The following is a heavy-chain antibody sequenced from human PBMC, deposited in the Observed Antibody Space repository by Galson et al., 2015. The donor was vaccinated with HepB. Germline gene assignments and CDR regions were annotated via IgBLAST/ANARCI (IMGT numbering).Heavy chain of an antibody. Sequence: SLRLSCAASGFTFSSYGMHWVRQAPGRGLEWVAVITYGGREISYADSVKGRCTISRDNSKNTVYVQINNLRPEDTGVYYCATDPGRIIGTGYLAQWGQETPVTVSS. CDR2: ITYGGREI. CDR3: ATDPGRIIGTGYLAQ. D-gene: IGHD1-7*01. J-gene: IGHJ4*02. CDR1: GFTFSSYG. V-gene: IGHV3-30*03.